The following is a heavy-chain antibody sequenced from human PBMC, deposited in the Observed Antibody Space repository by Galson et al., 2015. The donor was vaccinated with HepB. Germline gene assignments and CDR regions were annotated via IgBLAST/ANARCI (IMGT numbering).Heavy chain of an antibody. Sequence: SVKVSCKVSGYTLTELSMHWVRQAPGKGLEWMGGFDPEDGETIYAQKFQGRVTMTEDTSTDTAYMELSSLRSEDTAVYYCATLITMVRGRQFDYWGQGTLVTVSS. D-gene: IGHD3-10*01. J-gene: IGHJ4*02. CDR3: ATLITMVRGRQFDY. V-gene: IGHV1-24*01. CDR1: GYTLTELS. CDR2: FDPEDGET.